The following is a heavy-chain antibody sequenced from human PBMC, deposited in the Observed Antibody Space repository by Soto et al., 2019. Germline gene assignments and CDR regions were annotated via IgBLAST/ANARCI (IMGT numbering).Heavy chain of an antibody. CDR1: GFTFSSYG. CDR3: AREGIVVVPAANYYYYGMYV. J-gene: IGHJ6*02. V-gene: IGHV3-33*01. D-gene: IGHD2-2*01. Sequence: QVQLVESGGGVDQPWRSLRLSCAASGFTFSSYGMHWVRQAPGKGLERVAVIWYDGSNKYYADSVKGRFTIYRDNSKNTLYLQMNSLRAEDTAVYYFAREGIVVVPAANYYYYGMYVWGQGTTVTVSS. CDR2: IWYDGSNK.